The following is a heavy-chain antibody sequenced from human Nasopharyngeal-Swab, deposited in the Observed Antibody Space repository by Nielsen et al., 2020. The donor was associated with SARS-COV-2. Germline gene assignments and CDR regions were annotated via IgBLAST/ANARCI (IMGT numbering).Heavy chain of an antibody. CDR3: AHKKNWNFDC. CDR2: IYGDDGK. Sequence: RQAPGKALEWLALIYGDDGKTYSPSLQSSLTITKDTSKNQVVLTMTNMDPVDTATYYCAHKKNWNFDCWGQGTLVTVSS. J-gene: IGHJ4*02. D-gene: IGHD1-1*01. V-gene: IGHV2-5*02.